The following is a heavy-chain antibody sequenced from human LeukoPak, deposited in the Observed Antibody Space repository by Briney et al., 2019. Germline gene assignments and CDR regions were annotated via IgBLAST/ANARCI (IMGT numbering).Heavy chain of an antibody. CDR1: GGSISSYY. D-gene: IGHD6-19*01. Sequence: SETLSLTCTVSGGSISSYYWSWIRQPPGKGLEWIGYIYYSGSTNYNPSLKSRVTISVDTSKNQFSLKLSSVTAADTAAYYCASSSFEQWLVPNYWGQGTLVTVSS. V-gene: IGHV4-59*08. CDR2: IYYSGST. CDR3: ASSSFEQWLVPNY. J-gene: IGHJ4*02.